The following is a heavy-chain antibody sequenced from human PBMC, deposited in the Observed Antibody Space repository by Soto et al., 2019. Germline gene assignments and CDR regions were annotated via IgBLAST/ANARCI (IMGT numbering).Heavy chain of an antibody. CDR1: GYIFPDYY. CDR2: INPNGGGT. CDR3: ARGEQLVHFDS. Sequence: ASVKFSCKASGYIFPDYYVHWVRQAPGEGLEWMGRINPNGGGTNYAQKFEGWVTMTTDTSISTAYMELSRLNFDDTAVYYCARGEQLVHFDSWGQGTLVTVSS. J-gene: IGHJ4*01. V-gene: IGHV1-2*04. D-gene: IGHD6-6*01.